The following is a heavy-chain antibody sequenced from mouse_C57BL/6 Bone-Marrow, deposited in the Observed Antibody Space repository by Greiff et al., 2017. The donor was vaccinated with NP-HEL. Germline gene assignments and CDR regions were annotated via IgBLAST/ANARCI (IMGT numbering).Heavy chain of an antibody. D-gene: IGHD4-1*01. V-gene: IGHV3-6*01. Sequence: EVQLQESGPGLVKPSQSLSLTCSVTGYSITSGYYWNWIRQFPGNKLEWMGYISYDGSNNYNPSLKNRISLTRDTSKNQFFLKLNSVTTEDTATYYCARGDWDYFDYWGQGTTLTVSS. CDR2: ISYDGSN. J-gene: IGHJ2*01. CDR3: ARGDWDYFDY. CDR1: GYSITSGYY.